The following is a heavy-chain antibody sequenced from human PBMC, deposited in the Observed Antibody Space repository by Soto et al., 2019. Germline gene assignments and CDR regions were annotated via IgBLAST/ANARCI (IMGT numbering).Heavy chain of an antibody. Sequence: LSLTCNVSNGSFNFYYWSWIRQPPGKELEWIGNIYYRGTTNYNPSLQGRVTMSIDTSKNQFSLMLPSVPAADTAVYYSTRVATAVPSWGRGVLVTVSS. CDR3: TRVATAVPS. CDR2: IYYRGTT. CDR1: NGSFNFYY. D-gene: IGHD5-18*01. J-gene: IGHJ5*02. V-gene: IGHV4-59*12.